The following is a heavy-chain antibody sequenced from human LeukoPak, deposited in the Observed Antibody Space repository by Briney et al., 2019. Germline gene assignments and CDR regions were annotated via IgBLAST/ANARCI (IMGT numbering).Heavy chain of an antibody. J-gene: IGHJ3*02. Sequence: GVSLRLSCAASGFTFSSYGMHWVSQAPGKGLEWVAVISYDGSNKYYADSVKGRFTISRDNSKNTLYLQMNSLRAEDTAVYYCAKVQWLVDVDAFDIWGQGTMVTVSS. CDR1: GFTFSSYG. D-gene: IGHD6-19*01. V-gene: IGHV3-30*18. CDR2: ISYDGSNK. CDR3: AKVQWLVDVDAFDI.